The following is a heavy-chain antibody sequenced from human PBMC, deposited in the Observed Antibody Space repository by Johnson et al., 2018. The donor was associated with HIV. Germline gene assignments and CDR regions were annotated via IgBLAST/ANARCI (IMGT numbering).Heavy chain of an antibody. V-gene: IGHV3-64*01. J-gene: IGHJ3*02. D-gene: IGHD5-18*01. CDR3: TRLPSGYSRDAFDI. CDR1: GFTFSSHA. Sequence: VYLVESGGGLVQPGGSLRLSCAASGFTFSSHAMHWVRQAPGKGLEYVSGISGNGGSTYYANSVKGRFTISRDNSKNTLYLEMNSLRAEDTAVYYCTRLPSGYSRDAFDIWGQGTMVTVSS. CDR2: ISGNGGST.